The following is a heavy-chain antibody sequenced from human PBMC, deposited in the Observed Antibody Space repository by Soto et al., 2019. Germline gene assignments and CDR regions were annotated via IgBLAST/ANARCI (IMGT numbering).Heavy chain of an antibody. CDR3: AKDQTPLSQSSGFPPYY. D-gene: IGHD3-22*01. Sequence: GGSLRLSCAASGFTFSSYGMHWVRQAPDKGLEWVAAMSYDGSNKYYADSVKGRFTISRDNSKNTLYLQMNSLRAEDTAVYYCAKDQTPLSQSSGFPPYYWGQGTLVTVSS. V-gene: IGHV3-30*18. J-gene: IGHJ4*02. CDR2: MSYDGSNK. CDR1: GFTFSSYG.